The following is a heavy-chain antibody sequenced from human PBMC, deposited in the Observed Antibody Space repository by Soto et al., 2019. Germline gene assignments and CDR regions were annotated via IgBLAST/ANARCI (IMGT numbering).Heavy chain of an antibody. J-gene: IGHJ4*02. CDR1: GGSISSGGYY. D-gene: IGHD3-10*01. Sequence: QVQLQESGPGLVKPSQTLSLTCTVSGGSISSGGYYWSGIRQHPGKGLEWIGYIYYSGSTYYNPSLSSRVTISVDTSKNQFSLKLSSVTAADTAVYYCARGGDRGGFDYWGQGTLVTVSS. CDR3: ARGGDRGGFDY. CDR2: IYYSGST. V-gene: IGHV4-31*03.